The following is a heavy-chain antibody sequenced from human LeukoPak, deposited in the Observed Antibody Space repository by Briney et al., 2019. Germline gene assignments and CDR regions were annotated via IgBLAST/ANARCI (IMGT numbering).Heavy chain of an antibody. J-gene: IGHJ4*02. Sequence: SETLSLTCSVSGDSISTSSYYWGWIRQPPGKGLEWIGTIYYSGSTYYNPSLTSRVTISVDTSKNQFSLKLSSVTAADTAVYYCARDYYDSSGYYSFDYWGQGTLVTVSS. CDR3: ARDYYDSSGYYSFDY. D-gene: IGHD3-22*01. CDR2: IYYSGST. CDR1: GDSISTSSYY. V-gene: IGHV4-39*07.